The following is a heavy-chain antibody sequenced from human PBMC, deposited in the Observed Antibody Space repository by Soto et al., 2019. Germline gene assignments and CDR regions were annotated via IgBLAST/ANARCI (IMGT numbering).Heavy chain of an antibody. J-gene: IGHJ4*02. V-gene: IGHV3-23*01. D-gene: IGHD3-10*01. CDR3: AKTYGSGSYVLKRPLILYDY. CDR1: GFTFSSYA. Sequence: PGGSLRLSCAASGFTFSSYAMSWVRQAPGKGLEWVSAISGSGGSTYYADSVKGRFTISRDNSKNTLYLQMNSLRAEDTAVYYCAKTYGSGSYVLKRPLILYDYWGQGTLVTVSS. CDR2: ISGSGGST.